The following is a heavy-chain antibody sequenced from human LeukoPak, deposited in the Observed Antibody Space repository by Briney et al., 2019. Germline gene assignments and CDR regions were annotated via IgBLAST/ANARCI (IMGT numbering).Heavy chain of an antibody. D-gene: IGHD3-16*01. CDR2: ISAHNGNT. Sequence: ASVKVSCKASGGTFSSYAISWVRQAPGQGLEWMAWISAHNGNTHYSEKLQGRVTLTTDTSTSTAYMELRSLRSDDSAVYYCARASTFMITWYDEWGQGTLITVSS. CDR3: ARASTFMITWYDE. J-gene: IGHJ4*02. V-gene: IGHV1-18*01. CDR1: GGTFSSYA.